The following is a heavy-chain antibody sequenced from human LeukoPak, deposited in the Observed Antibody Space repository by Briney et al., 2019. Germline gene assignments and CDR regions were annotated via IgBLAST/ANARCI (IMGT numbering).Heavy chain of an antibody. D-gene: IGHD4-17*01. CDR1: GGSIRTYS. CDR3: AKDGREYSFDY. CDR2: IYYSGHT. J-gene: IGHJ4*02. Sequence: SETLSLTCTVSGGSIRTYSWGWIRQPPGKPLEWIGYIYYSGHTDYNPSLRSRVTISSDTSKNQFSLRLSSVTAADTAVYHSAKDGREYSFDYWGQGSLVTVSS. V-gene: IGHV4-59*01.